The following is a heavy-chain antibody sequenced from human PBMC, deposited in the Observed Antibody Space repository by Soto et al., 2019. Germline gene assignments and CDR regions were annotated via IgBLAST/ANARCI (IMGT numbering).Heavy chain of an antibody. V-gene: IGHV1-18*04. Sequence: GAPDEVSCEASGFGITSYGISWVRQAPVQGLEWMGWISAYNGNTNYAQKLQGRVTMTTDTSTSTAYMELRSLRSDDTAVYYCAVGDDYGGNGDYWGQGTLVPVSS. D-gene: IGHD4-17*01. J-gene: IGHJ4*02. CDR3: AVGDDYGGNGDY. CDR2: ISAYNGNT. CDR1: GFGITSYG.